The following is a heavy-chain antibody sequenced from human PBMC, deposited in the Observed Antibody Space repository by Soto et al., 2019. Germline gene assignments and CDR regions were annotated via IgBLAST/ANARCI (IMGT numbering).Heavy chain of an antibody. J-gene: IGHJ4*02. V-gene: IGHV4-31*03. CDR3: ARDREGDLSGYYYSIFDY. CDR1: GGSISSGGYY. D-gene: IGHD3-22*01. Sequence: QVQLQESGPGLVKPSQTLSRTCTVSGGSISSGGYYWSWIRQHPGKGLEWIGYIYYSGSTYYNPSLKSRVTISVDTSKNQFSLKLSSVTASDTAVYYCARDREGDLSGYYYSIFDYWGQGTLVTVSS. CDR2: IYYSGST.